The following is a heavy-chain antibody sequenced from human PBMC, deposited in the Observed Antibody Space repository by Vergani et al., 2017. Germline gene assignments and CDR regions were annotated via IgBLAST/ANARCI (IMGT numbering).Heavy chain of an antibody. J-gene: IGHJ6*03. V-gene: IGHV3-33*01. CDR2: IWNDGNNK. CDR3: ARDASAYYFYIDV. CDR1: GSTFRNFG. Sequence: QVHLEESVGGVVQPGSSLRISCTASGSTFRNFGMPWVRQAPGKGLEWVASIWNDGNNKYYGESVKGRFSISRDNSQKTLHLQRNSLRAEDTAVYYCARDASAYYFYIDVWGKGTTVTVSS.